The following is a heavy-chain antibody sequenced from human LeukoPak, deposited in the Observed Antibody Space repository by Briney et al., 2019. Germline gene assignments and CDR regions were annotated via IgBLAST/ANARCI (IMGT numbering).Heavy chain of an antibody. Sequence: PGRSLRLSCAASGFTFNSYDMHWVRQAPGKGLEWVAIMWYDESSKYYADSVKGRFTISRDNSKNTLYLQMSSLRAEDTAVYYCAKDLHYYVAMDVWGQGTTVTVSS. J-gene: IGHJ6*02. CDR2: MWYDESSK. CDR1: GFTFNSYD. D-gene: IGHD3-10*02. V-gene: IGHV3-33*06. CDR3: AKDLHYYVAMDV.